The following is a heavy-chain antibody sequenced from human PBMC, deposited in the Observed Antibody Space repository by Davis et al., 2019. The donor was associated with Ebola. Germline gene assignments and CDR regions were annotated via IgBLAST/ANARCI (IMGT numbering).Heavy chain of an antibody. V-gene: IGHV1-46*01. CDR1: GGTFSSYA. CDR3: ARDSFRELPV. J-gene: IGHJ6*02. D-gene: IGHD3-10*01. Sequence: ASVKVSCKASGGTFSSYAISWVRQAPGQGLEWMGIINPSGGSTSYARKFQGRVTMTTDTSTSTAYMELRSLRSDDTAVYYCARDSFRELPVWGQGTTVTVSS. CDR2: INPSGGST.